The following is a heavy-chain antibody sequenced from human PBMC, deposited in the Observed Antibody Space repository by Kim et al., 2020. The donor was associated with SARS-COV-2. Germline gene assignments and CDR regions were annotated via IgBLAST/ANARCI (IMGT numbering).Heavy chain of an antibody. CDR1: GYTFTGYY. J-gene: IGHJ4*02. V-gene: IGHV1-2*02. Sequence: ASVKVSCKASGYTFTGYYMHWVRQAPGQGLEWMGWINPNSGGTNYAQKFQGRVTMTRDTSISTAYMELSRLRSDDTAVYYCARVGPYSSSSGFDYWGQGTLVTVSS. CDR2: INPNSGGT. CDR3: ARVGPYSSSSGFDY. D-gene: IGHD6-6*01.